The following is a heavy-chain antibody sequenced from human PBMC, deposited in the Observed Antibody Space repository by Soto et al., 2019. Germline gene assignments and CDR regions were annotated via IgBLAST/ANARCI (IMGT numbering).Heavy chain of an antibody. D-gene: IGHD2-21*02. CDR1: GYTFTSYA. Sequence: ASVKVSCKASGYTFTSYALYWVRHAPGQRPEWMGWINAGNGNTKYSQKFQGRVTITRDTSASTAYMELSSLRSEDTAVDYCARSIVVVTALDYWGQGTLVTVSS. V-gene: IGHV1-3*01. CDR2: INAGNGNT. J-gene: IGHJ4*02. CDR3: ARSIVVVTALDY.